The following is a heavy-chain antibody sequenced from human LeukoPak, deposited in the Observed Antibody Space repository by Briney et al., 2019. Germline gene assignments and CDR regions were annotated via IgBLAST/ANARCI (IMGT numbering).Heavy chain of an antibody. Sequence: GGSLRLSCAASGFPLSSYAMSWVRQASGKGLEWVSATSSSDPGTYYADSVRGRFTISRDNSKNTLYLQLNSLRVGDAGVYYCARVSTPAGRTFDIWGQGTMVTVSS. D-gene: IGHD6-13*01. CDR1: GFPLSSYA. V-gene: IGHV3-23*01. J-gene: IGHJ3*02. CDR3: ARVSTPAGRTFDI. CDR2: TSSSDPGT.